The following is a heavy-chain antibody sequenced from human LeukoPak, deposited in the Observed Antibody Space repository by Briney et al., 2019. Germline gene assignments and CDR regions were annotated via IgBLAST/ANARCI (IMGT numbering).Heavy chain of an antibody. CDR3: AGSRGLQLYNWFDP. J-gene: IGHJ5*02. D-gene: IGHD1-1*01. CDR1: GGSFSGYY. V-gene: IGHV4-34*01. Sequence: QPSETLSLTCAVYGGSFSGYYWSWIRQPPGKGLEWIGEINLSGSTNHNPSLKSRVTISVDTSKNQFSLKLSSVTAADTAVYYCAGSRGLQLYNWFDPWGQGTLVTVSS. CDR2: INLSGST.